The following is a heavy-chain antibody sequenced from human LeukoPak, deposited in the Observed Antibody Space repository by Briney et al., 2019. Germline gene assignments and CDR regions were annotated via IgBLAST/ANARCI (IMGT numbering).Heavy chain of an antibody. J-gene: IGHJ4*02. CDR3: AREALRTSIGS. V-gene: IGHV3-48*04. CDR1: GFRISGYS. CDR2: ISHYSRTT. Sequence: GGSLRLSCVASGFRISGYSFNWVRQVPGKGLEWVSFISHYSRTTYYADSVKGRFTISRDNTESSVYLQMNSLKAEDTGIYYCAREALRTSIGSWGQGTLVSVSS. D-gene: IGHD3-3*01.